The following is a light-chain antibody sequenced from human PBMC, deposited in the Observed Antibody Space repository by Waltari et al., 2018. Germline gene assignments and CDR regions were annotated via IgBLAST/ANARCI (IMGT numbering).Light chain of an antibody. V-gene: IGLV2-14*03. CDR3: KSFTNRLTYV. J-gene: IGLJ1*01. CDR1: AGAIGNYHR. Sequence: SALTQPASVSGSPGQPFTLSCTGTAGAIGNYHRVYWYQQHPGKAPKLVIYDVANRPSGVSDRFSGSKSGNTASLTISGLQAEDEADYYYKSFTNRLTYVFGSGTKVSV. CDR2: DVA.